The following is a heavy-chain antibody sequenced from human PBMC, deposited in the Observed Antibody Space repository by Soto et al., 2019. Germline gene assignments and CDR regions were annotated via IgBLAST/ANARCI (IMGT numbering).Heavy chain of an antibody. CDR3: ARRHRHTYCSGGSCYYYYFDY. CDR1: GGSISSYY. J-gene: IGHJ4*02. D-gene: IGHD2-15*01. CDR2: IYYSGST. Sequence: SETLSLTCTVSGGSISSYYWSWIRQPPGKGLEWIGYIYYSGSTNYNPPLKSRVTISVDTSKNQFSLRLSSVTAADTAVYYCARRHRHTYCSGGSCYYYYFDYWGQGTLVTASS. V-gene: IGHV4-59*08.